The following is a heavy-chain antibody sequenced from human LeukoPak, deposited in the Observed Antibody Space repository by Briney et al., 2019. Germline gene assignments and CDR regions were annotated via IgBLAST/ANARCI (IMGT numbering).Heavy chain of an antibody. Sequence: GGSLRLSCAASEFIFSNYWMSWVRQAPGKGLEWVANIDKDGSETYYVDAVKGQFMISRDNAKKSLYLQMDSLRGEDTAVYYCARSRGNGDDSRYNWFDLWGQGTLVTVSS. CDR2: IDKDGSET. D-gene: IGHD3-22*01. J-gene: IGHJ5*02. V-gene: IGHV3-7*01. CDR1: EFIFSNYW. CDR3: ARSRGNGDDSRYNWFDL.